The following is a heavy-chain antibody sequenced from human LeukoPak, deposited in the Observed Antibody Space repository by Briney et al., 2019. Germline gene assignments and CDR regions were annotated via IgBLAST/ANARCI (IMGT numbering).Heavy chain of an antibody. J-gene: IGHJ4*02. V-gene: IGHV3-48*03. CDR3: AKSGLNRFDY. Sequence: QPGGSLRLSCAASGFTFSSYEMNWVRQAPGKGLEWVSYISSSGSTIYYADSVKGRFTISKDNAKNSLYLQMNSLRAEDTAVYYCAKSGLNRFDYWGQGTLVTVSS. CDR2: ISSSGSTI. D-gene: IGHD2-15*01. CDR1: GFTFSSYE.